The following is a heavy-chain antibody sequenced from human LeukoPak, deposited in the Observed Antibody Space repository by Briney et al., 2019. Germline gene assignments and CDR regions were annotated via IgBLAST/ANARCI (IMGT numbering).Heavy chain of an antibody. CDR1: GYTFTYYY. CDR3: SRNAASGLDY. J-gene: IGHJ4*02. D-gene: IGHD2-15*01. V-gene: IGHV1-46*03. CDR2: INTSGGST. Sequence: GASVKVSCKASGYTFTYYYIHWVRQAPGQGLDWIGMINTSGGSTSNAQRFQGRVSMTRDTSTSTVYMELSSLRSDDTAVYYCSRNAASGLDYWGQGTLVTVSS.